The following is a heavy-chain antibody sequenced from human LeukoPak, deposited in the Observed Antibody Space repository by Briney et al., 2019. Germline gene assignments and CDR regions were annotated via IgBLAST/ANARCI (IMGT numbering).Heavy chain of an antibody. CDR3: ARGSTNSWYIPFDY. J-gene: IGHJ4*02. D-gene: IGHD6-13*01. V-gene: IGHV3-23*01. CDR2: ISDSGGST. Sequence: GGSLRLSCAASGFTFSSHAMHWVRQAPGKGLEWVPVISDSGGSTYYADSVKGRFTISRDNFKNTLYLQMNSLRVEDTAVYYCARGSTNSWYIPFDYWGQGTLVTVSS. CDR1: GFTFSSHA.